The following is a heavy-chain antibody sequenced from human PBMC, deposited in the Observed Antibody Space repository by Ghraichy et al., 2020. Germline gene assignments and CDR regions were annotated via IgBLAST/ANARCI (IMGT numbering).Heavy chain of an antibody. CDR1: GFIFSRYP. Sequence: LSLTCAVSGFIFSRYPMHWVRQAPGKGLEWVAVLSYDGNNQYYADSVKGRFTISRDNSKNTLYLQMNSLRAEDTAVYYCAREKEVVVVAATRTFGYWGQGTLVTVSS. J-gene: IGHJ4*02. V-gene: IGHV3-30-3*01. CDR2: LSYDGNNQ. D-gene: IGHD2-15*01. CDR3: AREKEVVVVAATRTFGY.